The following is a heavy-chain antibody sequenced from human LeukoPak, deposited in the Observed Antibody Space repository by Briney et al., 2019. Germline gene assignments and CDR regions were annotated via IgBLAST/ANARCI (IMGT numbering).Heavy chain of an antibody. J-gene: IGHJ4*02. V-gene: IGHV4-4*02. CDR1: GGSISSSNW. Sequence: SETLSLTCAVSGGSISSSNWWWWVRHPPGKGLVWIGGISHSGSTTYNPSLKSRVTISVDKSKNQFSLKLSSVTAADTAVDYCSRVGDSSGYYPLFDYWGQGTLVTVSS. CDR3: SRVGDSSGYYPLFDY. CDR2: ISHSGST. D-gene: IGHD3-22*01.